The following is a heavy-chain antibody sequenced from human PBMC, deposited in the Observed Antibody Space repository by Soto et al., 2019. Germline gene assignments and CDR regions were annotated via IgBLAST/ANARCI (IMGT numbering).Heavy chain of an antibody. CDR3: AVDGSGSRAYFQH. J-gene: IGHJ1*01. D-gene: IGHD3-22*01. CDR1: GFNFSNLI. Sequence: GFLRIPWGALGFNFSNLIINRVRQDPGKGLEWVSYISSSSSTIFYTDSVKGRFTMSRDNSKKMLYLLMNSLRAEDSAVYYCAVDGSGSRAYFQHWGQGTLVTVSS. V-gene: IGHV3-48*01. CDR2: ISSSSSTI.